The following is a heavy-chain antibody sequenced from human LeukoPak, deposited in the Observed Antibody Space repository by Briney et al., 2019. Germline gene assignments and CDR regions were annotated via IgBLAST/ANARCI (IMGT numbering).Heavy chain of an antibody. V-gene: IGHV3-23*01. J-gene: IGHJ4*02. CDR2: ISDTGNT. D-gene: IGHD2-15*01. CDR3: AKAPVTTCRGAFCYPFDY. CDR1: GFTLSSYA. Sequence: GSLRLSCAASGFTLSSYAMSWVRQAPGKGLEWVSAISDTGNTYHADSVKGRFTISRDSSKNTPFLQMNRLRPEDAAVYYCAKAPVTTCRGAFCYPFDYWGLGTLVTVSS.